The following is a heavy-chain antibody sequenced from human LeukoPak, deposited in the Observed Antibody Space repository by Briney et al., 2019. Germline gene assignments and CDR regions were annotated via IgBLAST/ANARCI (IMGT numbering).Heavy chain of an antibody. Sequence: SVKVSCKASGGTFSSYAISWVRQAPGQGLEWMGGIIPIFGTANYAQKFQGRVTITADKSTSTAYMELSSLRAEDTAVYYCARELRPVEYYYYMDVWGKGTTVTVSS. CDR3: ARELRPVEYYYYMDV. J-gene: IGHJ6*03. V-gene: IGHV1-69*06. D-gene: IGHD4-17*01. CDR2: IIPIFGTA. CDR1: GGTFSSYA.